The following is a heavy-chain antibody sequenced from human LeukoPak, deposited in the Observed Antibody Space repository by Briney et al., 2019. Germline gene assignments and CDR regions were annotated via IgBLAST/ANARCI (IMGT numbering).Heavy chain of an antibody. CDR1: GFTFDDYT. CDR3: AKADYYDSSGYYRTYLYYGMDV. Sequence: GGSLRLSCAASGFTFDDYTMHWVRQAPGKGLEWVSLISWDGGSTYYADSVKGRFTISRGNSKDSLYLQMNSLRTEDTALYYCAKADYYDSSGYYRTYLYYGMDVWGQGTTVTVSS. V-gene: IGHV3-43*01. D-gene: IGHD3-22*01. J-gene: IGHJ6*02. CDR2: ISWDGGST.